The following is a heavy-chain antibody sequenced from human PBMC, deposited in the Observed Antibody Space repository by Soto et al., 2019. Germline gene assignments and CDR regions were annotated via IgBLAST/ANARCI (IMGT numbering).Heavy chain of an antibody. Sequence: QVQLQESGPGLVKPSQTLSLTCTVSGGSISSADYYWSWIRQPPGKGLEWIGYFHSSGATYKDPSLKSRVSISLDTSKNQISLKLDSVTAADTAVYYCASIWFGDFDYWGHGTLVTVSS. CDR1: GGSISSADYY. CDR2: FHSSGAT. D-gene: IGHD3-10*01. CDR3: ASIWFGDFDY. V-gene: IGHV4-30-4*01. J-gene: IGHJ4*01.